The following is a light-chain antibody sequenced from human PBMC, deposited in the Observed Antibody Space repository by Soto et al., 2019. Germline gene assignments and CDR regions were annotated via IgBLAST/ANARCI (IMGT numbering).Light chain of an antibody. Sequence: AIQMTQSPPSLSASVGDRVIITCLASQDIRVDVGWLQQRPGHAPKLLIYAASTLHTGVPSTFTGSGSGTDFTLTINDLQTEDVATYFCLQDYDLPYNFGPGNKLEI. CDR1: QDIRVD. V-gene: IGKV1-6*01. CDR2: AAS. J-gene: IGKJ2*01. CDR3: LQDYDLPYN.